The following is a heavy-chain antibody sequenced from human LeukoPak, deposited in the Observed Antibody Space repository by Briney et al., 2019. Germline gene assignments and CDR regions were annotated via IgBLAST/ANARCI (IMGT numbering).Heavy chain of an antibody. J-gene: IGHJ4*02. CDR3: ARLGIAVAGGSFDY. D-gene: IGHD6-19*01. Sequence: SETLSLTCTVSGGSISSGGYYWSWIRQPPGKGLEWIGYIYHSGSTYYNPSLKGRVTISVDRSKNQFSLKLSSVTAADTAVYYCARLGIAVAGGSFDYWGQGTLVTVSS. CDR1: GGSISSGGYY. CDR2: IYHSGST. V-gene: IGHV4-30-2*01.